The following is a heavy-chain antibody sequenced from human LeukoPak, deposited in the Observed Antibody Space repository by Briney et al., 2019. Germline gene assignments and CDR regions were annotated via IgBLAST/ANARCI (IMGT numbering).Heavy chain of an antibody. CDR2: INHSGST. Sequence: PSETLSLTCAVYGGSFSGYYWSWIRQPPGKGLEWIGEINHSGSTNYNPSLKSRVTISVDTSKNQFSLKLSSVTAADTAVYYCASGRGYGSGTTSYARYFDYWGQGTLVTVSS. CDR3: ASGRGYGSGTTSYARYFDY. D-gene: IGHD3-10*01. V-gene: IGHV4-34*01. CDR1: GGSFSGYY. J-gene: IGHJ4*02.